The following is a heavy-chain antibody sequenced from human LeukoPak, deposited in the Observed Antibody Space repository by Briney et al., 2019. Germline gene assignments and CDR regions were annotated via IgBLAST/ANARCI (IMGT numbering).Heavy chain of an antibody. Sequence: ASVKVSCKASGYTFTGYYMHWERQAPGQGLEWMGWINPNSGGTNYAQKFQGRVTMTRDTSISTAYMELSRLRSDDTAVYYCARDSDSSGWYWINWFDPWGQGTLVTVSS. J-gene: IGHJ5*02. CDR1: GYTFTGYY. D-gene: IGHD6-19*01. CDR2: INPNSGGT. V-gene: IGHV1-2*02. CDR3: ARDSDSSGWYWINWFDP.